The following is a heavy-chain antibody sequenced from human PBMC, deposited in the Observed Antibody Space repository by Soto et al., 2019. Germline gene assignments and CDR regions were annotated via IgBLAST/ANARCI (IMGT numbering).Heavy chain of an antibody. CDR3: ARDLGNTQYSSSWYFVY. V-gene: IGHV1-69*01. J-gene: IGHJ4*02. CDR2: IIPIFGTA. Sequence: SVEVSCKDSRGSFGSCALSWVRQAPGQGLEWMGGIIPIFGTANYAQKFQGRVTITADESTSTAYMELSSLRSEDTAVYYCARDLGNTQYSSSWYFVYWGQGTLVTVSS. CDR1: RGSFGSCA. D-gene: IGHD6-13*01.